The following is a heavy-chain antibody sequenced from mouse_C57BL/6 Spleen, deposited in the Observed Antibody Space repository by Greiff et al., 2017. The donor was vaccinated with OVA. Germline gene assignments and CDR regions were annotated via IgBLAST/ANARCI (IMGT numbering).Heavy chain of an antibody. Sequence: QVQLKQPGAELVKPGASVKLSCKASGYTFTSYWMHWVKQRPGQGLEWIGMIHPNSGSTNYNEKFKSKATLTVDKSSSTAYMQLSSLTSEDSAVYYCARSGDGYYSYYFDYWGQGTTLTVSS. CDR2: IHPNSGST. V-gene: IGHV1-64*01. J-gene: IGHJ2*01. CDR1: GYTFTSYW. CDR3: ARSGDGYYSYYFDY. D-gene: IGHD2-3*01.